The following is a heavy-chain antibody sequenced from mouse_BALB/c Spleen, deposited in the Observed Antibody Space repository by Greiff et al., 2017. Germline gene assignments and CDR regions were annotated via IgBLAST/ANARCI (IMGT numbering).Heavy chain of an antibody. Sequence: EVMLVESGGGLVQPGGSRKLSCAASGFTFSSFGMHWVRQAPEKGLEWVAYISSGSSTIYYADTVKGRFTISRDNPKNTLFLQMTSLRSEDTAMYYCARNWITTWYFDVWGAGTTVTVSS. J-gene: IGHJ1*01. CDR2: ISSGSSTI. CDR1: GFTFSSFG. D-gene: IGHD2-4*01. CDR3: ARNWITTWYFDV. V-gene: IGHV5-17*02.